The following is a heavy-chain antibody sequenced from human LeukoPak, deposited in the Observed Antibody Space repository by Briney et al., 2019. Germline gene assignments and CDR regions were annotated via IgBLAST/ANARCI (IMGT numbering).Heavy chain of an antibody. J-gene: IGHJ4*02. V-gene: IGHV1-18*01. D-gene: IGHD6-13*01. CDR2: ISAYNGNT. Sequence: ASVKVSCKASGYTFTSYGISWVRQAPGQGLEWMGWISAYNGNTNYAQKLQGRVTMTTDTSTSTAYMELRSLRPDDTAVYYCARSIAAAGNFDYWGQGTLVTVSS. CDR1: GYTFTSYG. CDR3: ARSIAAAGNFDY.